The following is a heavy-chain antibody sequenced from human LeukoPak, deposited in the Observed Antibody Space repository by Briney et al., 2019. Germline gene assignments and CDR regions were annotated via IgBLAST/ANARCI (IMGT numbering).Heavy chain of an antibody. CDR2: NKYDGTTT. Sequence: GGSLRLSCAVSGFRLSDKWMSWVRQAPGKGLEWVSRNKYDGTTTYYADSVKGRFTISRDNAKNTLYLQMNSLRAEDSGFYYFARSDWFDAWGQGTLVTVSS. J-gene: IGHJ5*02. V-gene: IGHV3-74*01. CDR3: ARSDWFDA. CDR1: GFRLSDKW.